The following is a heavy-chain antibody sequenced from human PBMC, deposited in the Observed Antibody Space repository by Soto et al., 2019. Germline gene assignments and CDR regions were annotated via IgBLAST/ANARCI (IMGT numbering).Heavy chain of an antibody. D-gene: IGHD1-26*01. CDR3: ARGTHSYSGSHELDA. Sequence: EVQLVESGGGLVQPGRSLRLSCEASGFKFGDYAMHWVRQAPGKGLEWVSGVSWNSEIVGYADSVKGRFTISRDNAKNSLYLEMNNLRDEDSAMYFCARGTHSYSGSHELDAWGLGTLVTVSS. CDR2: VSWNSEIV. V-gene: IGHV3-9*01. CDR1: GFKFGDYA. J-gene: IGHJ5*02.